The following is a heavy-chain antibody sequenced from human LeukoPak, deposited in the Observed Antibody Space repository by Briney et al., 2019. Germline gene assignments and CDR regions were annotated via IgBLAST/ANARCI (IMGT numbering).Heavy chain of an antibody. CDR3: ARGNNYDNAPGQGYYFDY. CDR1: GGSFSGYY. J-gene: IGHJ4*02. D-gene: IGHD3-16*01. V-gene: IGHV4-34*01. CDR2: INHSGST. Sequence: PSETLSLTCAVYGGSFSGYYWSWIRQPPGKGLEWIGEINHSGSTNYNPSLKSRVTISVDTSKNQFSLKLSSVTAADTAVYYCARGNNYDNAPGQGYYFDYWGQGTLVAVSS.